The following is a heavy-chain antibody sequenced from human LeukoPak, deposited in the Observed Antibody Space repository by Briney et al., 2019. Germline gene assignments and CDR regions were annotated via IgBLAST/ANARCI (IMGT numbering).Heavy chain of an antibody. Sequence: PGGSLRLSCAASGFTFSSYGMHWVRQAPGKGLEWVAVISYDGSNKYYADSVKGRFTISRDNSKNTLYLQMNSLRAEDTAVYYCARETAAGWDFDYWGQGTLVTVSS. D-gene: IGHD6-13*01. J-gene: IGHJ4*02. CDR3: ARETAAGWDFDY. CDR2: ISYDGSNK. V-gene: IGHV3-30*03. CDR1: GFTFSSYG.